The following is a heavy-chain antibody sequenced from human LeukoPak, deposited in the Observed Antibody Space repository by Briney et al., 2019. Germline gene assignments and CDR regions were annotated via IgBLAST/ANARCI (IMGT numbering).Heavy chain of an antibody. CDR1: GGSFSGYY. Sequence: SETLSLTCAVYGGSFSGYYWSWIRQPPGKGLEWIGEIYHSGSTNYNPSLKSRVTISVDTSKNQFSLKLSSVTAADTAVYYCARSRREVPAAAAFDYWGQGTLVTVSS. D-gene: IGHD2-2*01. V-gene: IGHV4-34*01. CDR2: IYHSGST. CDR3: ARSRREVPAAAAFDY. J-gene: IGHJ4*02.